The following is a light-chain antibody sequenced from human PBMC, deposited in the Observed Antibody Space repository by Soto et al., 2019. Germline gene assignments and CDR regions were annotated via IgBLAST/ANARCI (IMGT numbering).Light chain of an antibody. V-gene: IGLV1-44*01. CDR2: SNN. CDR3: AAWDDSLNGAYV. Sequence: QSVLTQPPSASGTPGQRVTISCSGSSSNIGSNTVNWYQQLPGTAPKLLIYSNNQRPSGVPDRFSGSKSGTSASLAISGLQSEDEADYYCAAWDDSLNGAYVFGTGXKVTGL. CDR1: SSNIGSNT. J-gene: IGLJ1*01.